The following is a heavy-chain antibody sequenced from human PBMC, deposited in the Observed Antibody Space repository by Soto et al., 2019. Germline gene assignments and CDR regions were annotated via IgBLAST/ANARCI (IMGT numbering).Heavy chain of an antibody. CDR3: ARAWIVYGTKGVCPRHYYFDY. Sequence: SETLSLTCAVYGGSFGGYYWSWVRQPPGKGLEWIGEINHSGSTNYNPSLKSRVTISVDTSKNQFSLKLSSVTAADTAVYYCARAWIVYGTKGVCPRHYYFDYWGQGTLVP. CDR1: GGSFGGYY. J-gene: IGHJ4*02. CDR2: INHSGST. D-gene: IGHD2-8*01. V-gene: IGHV4-34*01.